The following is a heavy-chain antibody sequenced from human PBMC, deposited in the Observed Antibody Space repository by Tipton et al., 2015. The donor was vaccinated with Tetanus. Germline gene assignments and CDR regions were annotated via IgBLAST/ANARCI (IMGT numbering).Heavy chain of an antibody. CDR2: IDPNSGGT. CDR3: ARGRGDYIYYGMDV. J-gene: IGHJ6*02. CDR1: GYTFTGYY. V-gene: IGHV1-2*02. D-gene: IGHD3-22*01. Sequence: QLVQSGAEVKKPGASVKVPCKASGYTFTGYYIYWVRQAPGQGLEWMGWIDPNSGGTVYAQKFQGRVTMTRDTSISTAYMELRSLRSDDTAVYYCARGRGDYIYYGMDVWGPGTTVTVS.